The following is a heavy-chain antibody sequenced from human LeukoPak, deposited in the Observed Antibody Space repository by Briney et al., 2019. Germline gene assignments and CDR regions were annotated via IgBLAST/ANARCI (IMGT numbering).Heavy chain of an antibody. CDR2: IRGSGDST. V-gene: IGHV3-23*01. D-gene: IGHD3-10*01. CDR3: AKWQYYGSGDDY. Sequence: GGSLRLSCAGSGFTFSTYGMSWVRQAPNKGLEWLSTIRGSGDSTYYADSVKGRFTISRDNSKNTLFLQMNSLRAEDTAIYYCAKWQYYGSGDDYWGQGTLFTVSS. J-gene: IGHJ4*02. CDR1: GFTFSTYG.